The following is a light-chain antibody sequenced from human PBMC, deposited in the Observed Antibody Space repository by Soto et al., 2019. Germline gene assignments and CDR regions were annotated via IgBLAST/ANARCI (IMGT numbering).Light chain of an antibody. J-gene: IGKJ1*01. Sequence: EIVFTQSPATLSLSPGERATLSCRASQSVSSYLAWYQQKPGQAPRLLIYDASNRATGIPARFSGSGSGTDFTLTISSLEPEDFAVYYCQQRSNWPPETFGQGTKVDIK. CDR3: QQRSNWPPET. V-gene: IGKV3-11*01. CDR1: QSVSSY. CDR2: DAS.